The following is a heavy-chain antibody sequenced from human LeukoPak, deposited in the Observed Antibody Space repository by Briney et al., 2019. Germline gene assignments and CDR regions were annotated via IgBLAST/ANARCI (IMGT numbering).Heavy chain of an antibody. CDR3: ARDPMYYYGSGSYYNAGAFDY. CDR1: GYTFTSYG. CDR2: ISAYNGNT. Sequence: SVKVSCKSSGYTFTSYGISWVRQAPGQGLEWMGWISAYNGNTNYAQKLQGRVTMTTDTSTSTAYMELRSLRSDDTAVYYCARDPMYYYGSGSYYNAGAFDYWGQGTLVTVSS. V-gene: IGHV1-18*01. J-gene: IGHJ4*02. D-gene: IGHD3-10*01.